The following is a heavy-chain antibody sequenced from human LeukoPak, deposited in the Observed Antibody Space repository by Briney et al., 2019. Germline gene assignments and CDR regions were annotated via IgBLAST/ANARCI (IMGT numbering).Heavy chain of an antibody. J-gene: IGHJ4*02. CDR3: AKDGAIFGVVITYFDY. Sequence: GGSLRLSCAASGFTFSSYAMSRVRQAPGKGLEWVSAISGSGGSTYYADSVKGRFTISRDNSKNTLYLQMNSLRAEDTAVYYCAKDGAIFGVVITYFDYWGQGTLVTVSS. D-gene: IGHD3-3*01. CDR2: ISGSGGST. CDR1: GFTFSSYA. V-gene: IGHV3-23*01.